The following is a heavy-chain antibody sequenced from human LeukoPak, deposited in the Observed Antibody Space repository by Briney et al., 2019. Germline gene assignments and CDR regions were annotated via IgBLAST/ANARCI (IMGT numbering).Heavy chain of an antibody. CDR1: GFTFSTYA. CDR3: AKDDS. Sequence: GGSLRLSCAASGFTFSTYAMSWVRQAPGKGLEWVSFSDSVKGRFTISRDNSKNTLYLQMNSLRAEDTAVYYCAKDDSWGQGTLVTVSS. V-gene: IGHV3-23*01. J-gene: IGHJ4*02.